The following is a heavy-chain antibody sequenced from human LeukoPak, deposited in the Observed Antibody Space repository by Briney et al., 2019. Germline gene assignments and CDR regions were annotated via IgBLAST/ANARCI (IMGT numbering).Heavy chain of an antibody. CDR3: AMNGYTPRYYYYYMDV. Sequence: ASVKVSCKVSGYTLTELSMHWVRQAPGKGLEWMGGFDPEDGETIYAQKFQGRVTMTEDTSTDTAYMELSSLRSEDTAVYYCAMNGYTPRYYYYYMDVWGKGTTVTVSS. V-gene: IGHV1-24*01. CDR1: GYTLTELS. CDR2: FDPEDGET. D-gene: IGHD5-18*01. J-gene: IGHJ6*03.